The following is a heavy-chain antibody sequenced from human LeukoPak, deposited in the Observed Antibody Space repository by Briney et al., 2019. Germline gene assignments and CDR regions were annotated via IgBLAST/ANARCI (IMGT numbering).Heavy chain of an antibody. V-gene: IGHV4-59*01. CDR2: IKNNGGN. CDR3: ARDAGGTWFDP. CDR1: GGSISTYS. Sequence: SETLSLACTVSGGSISTYSWNWIRQSPGQGLEWIGYIKNNGGNYNNPSLMGRVTISLDTSKNQFSLKLTSVTAADTAVYYCARDAGGTWFDPWGQGTLVTVSS. J-gene: IGHJ5*02.